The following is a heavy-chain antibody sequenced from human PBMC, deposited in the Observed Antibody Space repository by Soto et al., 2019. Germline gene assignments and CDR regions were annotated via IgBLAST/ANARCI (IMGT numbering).Heavy chain of an antibody. V-gene: IGHV4-30-2*05. Sequence: SETLSLTCAVYGGSFSGYFWSWIRQPPGKGLEWIGFIYHTGTTYYNPSLRSRVTISIDTSKSQFSMKLNSVTAADTAVYYCARVMAAMQNWLDPWGQGTLVTVSS. CDR2: IYHTGTT. CDR1: GGSFSGYF. D-gene: IGHD2-2*01. CDR3: ARVMAAMQNWLDP. J-gene: IGHJ5*02.